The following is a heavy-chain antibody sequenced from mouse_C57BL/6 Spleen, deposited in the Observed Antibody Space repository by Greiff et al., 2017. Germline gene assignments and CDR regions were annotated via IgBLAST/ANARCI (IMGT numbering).Heavy chain of an antibody. Sequence: QVQLQQPGAELVMPGASVKLSCKASGYTFTSYWMHWAKPRPGQGLEWLGEIDPSDSYTNYNQKFKGKSTLTVDKSSSTAYMQLSSLTSEDSAVYYCARAAYYSNYEAYWGQGTLVTVSA. D-gene: IGHD2-5*01. CDR2: IDPSDSYT. J-gene: IGHJ3*01. CDR3: ARAAYYSNYEAY. CDR1: GYTFTSYW. V-gene: IGHV1-69*01.